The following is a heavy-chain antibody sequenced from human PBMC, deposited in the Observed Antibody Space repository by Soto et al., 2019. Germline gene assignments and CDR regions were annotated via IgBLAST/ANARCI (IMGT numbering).Heavy chain of an antibody. J-gene: IGHJ6*03. CDR1: GGSFSGYY. Sequence: SETPSLTCAVYGGSFSGYYWSWIRQPPGKGLEWIGEINHSGSTNYNPSLKSRVTISVDTSKNQFSLKLSSVTAADTAVYYCARKKGITGTTGYYYMDVWGKGTTVTVSS. CDR2: INHSGST. V-gene: IGHV4-34*01. D-gene: IGHD1-7*01. CDR3: ARKKGITGTTGYYYMDV.